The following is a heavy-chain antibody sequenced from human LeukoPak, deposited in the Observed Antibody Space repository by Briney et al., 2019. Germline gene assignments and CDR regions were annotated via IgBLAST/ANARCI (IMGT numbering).Heavy chain of an antibody. CDR2: IKSKTDGGTT. D-gene: IGHD1-26*01. CDR1: GFTFSNAW. Sequence: GGSLRLSCAASGFTFSNAWMSWVRQAPGKGLEWVGRIKSKTDGGTTDYAAPVKGRFPISRDDSKNTLYLQMNSLRAEDTAVYYCARDPAQYIVGSTPLDYWGQGTLVTVSS. J-gene: IGHJ4*02. V-gene: IGHV3-15*01. CDR3: ARDPAQYIVGSTPLDY.